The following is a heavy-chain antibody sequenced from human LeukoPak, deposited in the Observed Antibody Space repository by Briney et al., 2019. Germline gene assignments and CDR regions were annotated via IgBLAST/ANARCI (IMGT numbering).Heavy chain of an antibody. CDR2: ISGSGGST. J-gene: IGHJ6*02. Sequence: SGGSLRLSCAASGFTFSSYAMSWARQAPGKGLEWVSAISGSGGSTYYADSVKGRFTISRDNSKNTLYLQMNSLRAEDTAVYYCAKDLNLTYYYGSGSLSKDYYGMDVWGQGTTVTVSS. D-gene: IGHD3-10*01. V-gene: IGHV3-23*01. CDR3: AKDLNLTYYYGSGSLSKDYYGMDV. CDR1: GFTFSSYA.